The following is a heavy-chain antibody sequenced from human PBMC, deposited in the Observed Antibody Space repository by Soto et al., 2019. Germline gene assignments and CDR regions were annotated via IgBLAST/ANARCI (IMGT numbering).Heavy chain of an antibody. D-gene: IGHD3-3*01. CDR1: GFTFSNAW. V-gene: IGHV3-15*01. CDR3: NKAAIFGVAPSDY. Sequence: KSGGSLRLSCAASGFTFSNAWMSWVRQAPGKGLEWVGRIKSKTDGGTTDYAAPVKGRFTISRDDSKNTLYLQMNSLKTEGTAVYYCNKAAIFGVAPSDYWGQGTLVTVSS. J-gene: IGHJ4*02. CDR2: IKSKTDGGTT.